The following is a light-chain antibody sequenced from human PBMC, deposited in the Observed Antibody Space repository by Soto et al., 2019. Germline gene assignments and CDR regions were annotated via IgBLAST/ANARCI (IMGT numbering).Light chain of an antibody. Sequence: DIRMTQSPSTLSASLGDRVTITFRASQSISSWLAWYQQKPGKAPKLLIYKASSLESGVPSRFSGSGSGTEFTLTISSLQPDDFATYYCQQYNSYSWTFGQGTKVDIK. J-gene: IGKJ1*01. CDR2: KAS. CDR3: QQYNSYSWT. V-gene: IGKV1-5*03. CDR1: QSISSW.